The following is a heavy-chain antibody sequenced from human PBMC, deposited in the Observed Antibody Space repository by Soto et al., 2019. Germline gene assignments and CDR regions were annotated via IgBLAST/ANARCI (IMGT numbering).Heavy chain of an antibody. CDR1: GFTFSSYW. Sequence: PGGSPRLSCAASGFTFSSYWIHCVRQAPGKGLVCVSHINSDGSSTNYVDSVKGRFTISRDNAKNTLYLQMNSLRAEDTAVYYCARESQNYYCGMDVWGQGTTVTVSS. J-gene: IGHJ6*02. V-gene: IGHV3-74*01. CDR2: INSDGSST. CDR3: ARESQNYYCGMDV.